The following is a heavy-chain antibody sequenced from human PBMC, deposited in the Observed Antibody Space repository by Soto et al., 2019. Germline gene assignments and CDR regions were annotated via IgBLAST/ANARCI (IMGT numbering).Heavy chain of an antibody. J-gene: IGHJ6*02. CDR3: ARDHRGGAVAGMAPGDV. D-gene: IGHD6-19*01. CDR2: ISAYNGNT. CDR1: GYTFTSYG. V-gene: IGHV1-18*01. Sequence: ASVKVSCKASGYTFTSYGISWVRQAPGQGLEWMGWISAYNGNTNYAQKLQGRVTMTTDTSTSTAYMELRSLRSDDTAVYYCARDHRGGAVAGMAPGDVWGQGTTVTVSS.